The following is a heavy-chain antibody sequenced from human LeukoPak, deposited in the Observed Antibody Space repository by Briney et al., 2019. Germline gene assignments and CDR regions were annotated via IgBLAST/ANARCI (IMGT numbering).Heavy chain of an antibody. CDR2: ISGSGGST. CDR1: GFTFSSYA. CDR3: ATYDSSGYYFDY. J-gene: IGHJ4*02. Sequence: GGSLRLSCAASGFTFSSYAMSWVRQAPGKGLEWASAISGSGGSTYYADSVKGRFTISRDNSKNTLYLQMNSLRAEDTAVYYCATYDSSGYYFDYWGQGTLVTVSS. V-gene: IGHV3-23*01. D-gene: IGHD3-22*01.